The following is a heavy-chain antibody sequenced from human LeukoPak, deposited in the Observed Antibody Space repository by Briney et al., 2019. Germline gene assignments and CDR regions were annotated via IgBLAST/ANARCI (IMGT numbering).Heavy chain of an antibody. CDR3: ARDGIAAAGPGLYYGWFDP. J-gene: IGHJ5*02. CDR2: SIPIFGTA. V-gene: IGHV1-69*01. Sequence: SDKVSCKASGGTFSSYAISWVRQAPGQGLEWMGGSIPIFGTANYAQKFQGRVTITSDESTSTADMELSSLRSEDTAVYYCARDGIAAAGPGLYYGWFDPWGQGTLVTVSS. CDR1: GGTFSSYA. D-gene: IGHD6-13*01.